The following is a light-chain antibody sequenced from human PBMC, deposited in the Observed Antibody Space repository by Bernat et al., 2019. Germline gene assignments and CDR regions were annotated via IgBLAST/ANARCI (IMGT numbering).Light chain of an antibody. CDR1: SSDVGGYNY. Sequence: QSALTRPPSASGSPGQSVTISCTGTSSDVGGYNYVSWYQQHPGKAPKLMIYEVSKRPSGVPDRFSGSKSGNTASLTVSGIQAEDEADYYCNSYAGSNNWVFGGGTELTVL. J-gene: IGLJ3*02. V-gene: IGLV2-8*01. CDR2: EVS. CDR3: NSYAGSNNWV.